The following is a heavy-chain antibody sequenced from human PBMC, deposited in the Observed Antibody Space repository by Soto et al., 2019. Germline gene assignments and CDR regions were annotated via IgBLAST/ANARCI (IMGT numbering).Heavy chain of an antibody. D-gene: IGHD2-15*01. V-gene: IGHV3-23*01. CDR1: GFTFSTYA. J-gene: IGHJ4*02. CDR2: ISGSGGNST. Sequence: EVQLLESGGGLVQPGGSLRLSCAASGFTFSTYAMSWVRQAPGKGLEWVSAISGSGGNSTFYGDSVKGRFTISRDKSKNTLYLHMNSLGAEDTAVYYCAKGGGSCCFDNWGQGPLVTVSS. CDR3: AKGGGSCCFDN.